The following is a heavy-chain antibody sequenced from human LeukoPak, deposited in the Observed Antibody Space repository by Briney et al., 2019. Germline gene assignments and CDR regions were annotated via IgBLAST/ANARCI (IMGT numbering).Heavy chain of an antibody. CDR1: GGSFSGYY. D-gene: IGHD3-22*01. CDR3: ASSPVVITTLSYYCYGMDV. Sequence: KPSETLSLTCAVYGGSFSGYYWSWIRQPPGKGLEWIGEINHSGSTYYNPSLKSRVTISVDTSKNQFSLKLSSVTAADTAVYYCASSPVVITTLSYYCYGMDVWGQGTTVTVSS. CDR2: INHSGST. V-gene: IGHV4-34*09. J-gene: IGHJ6*02.